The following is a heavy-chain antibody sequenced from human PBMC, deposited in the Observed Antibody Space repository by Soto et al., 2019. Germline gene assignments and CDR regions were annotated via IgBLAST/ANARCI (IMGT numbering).Heavy chain of an antibody. CDR3: AREVVTMVRGVIDY. J-gene: IGHJ4*02. CDR1: GFTFSSYA. CDR2: ISYYGSNK. Sequence: QVQLVESGGGVVQPGRSLRLSCAASGFTFSSYAMHWVRQAPGKGLEWVAVISYYGSNKYYADSVKGRFTISRDNSKNTLYLQMNSLRAEDTAVYYCAREVVTMVRGVIDYWGQGTLVTVSS. V-gene: IGHV3-30-3*01. D-gene: IGHD3-10*01.